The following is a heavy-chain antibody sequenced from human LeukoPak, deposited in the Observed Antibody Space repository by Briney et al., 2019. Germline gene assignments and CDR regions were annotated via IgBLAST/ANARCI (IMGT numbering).Heavy chain of an antibody. Sequence: SETLSLTCAVSGGSISSYYWSWIRQPPGKGLEWIGYIYYSGSTNYNPSLRSRVTISVDTSKEQFSLKLSSVTAADTAVYYCARHGDCGNYFYYGLDVWGQGTTVTVSS. CDR1: GGSISSYY. CDR2: IYYSGST. J-gene: IGHJ6*02. D-gene: IGHD2-21*02. V-gene: IGHV4-59*08. CDR3: ARHGDCGNYFYYGLDV.